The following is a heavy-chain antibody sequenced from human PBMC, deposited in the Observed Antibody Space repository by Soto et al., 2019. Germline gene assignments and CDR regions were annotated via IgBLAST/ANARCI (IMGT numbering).Heavy chain of an antibody. Sequence: GGSLRLSCAASGFTFSSYAMSWVRQAPGKGLEWVSAISGSGGSTYYADSVKGRFTISRDNSKNTLYLQMNSLRAEDTAVYYCAKANSGLLLGAVMYWGQGTLVTVSS. V-gene: IGHV3-23*01. CDR2: ISGSGGST. J-gene: IGHJ4*02. CDR1: GFTFSSYA. CDR3: AKANSGLLLGAVMY. D-gene: IGHD3-22*01.